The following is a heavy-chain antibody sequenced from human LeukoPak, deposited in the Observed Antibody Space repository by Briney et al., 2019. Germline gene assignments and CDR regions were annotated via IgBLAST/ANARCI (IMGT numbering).Heavy chain of an antibody. V-gene: IGHV3-11*01. CDR3: ARDGAAVTTHLGFFQH. CDR2: ISSSGTTI. CDR1: GFTFSDYY. Sequence: GGSLRLSCAVSGFTFSDYYMSWIRQAPGKGLEWVSYISSSGTTIYYAGSVKGRFTISGDNTKNSLYLQMNSLRAEDTAVYYCARDGAAVTTHLGFFQHWGQGTLVTVSS. J-gene: IGHJ1*01. D-gene: IGHD4-17*01.